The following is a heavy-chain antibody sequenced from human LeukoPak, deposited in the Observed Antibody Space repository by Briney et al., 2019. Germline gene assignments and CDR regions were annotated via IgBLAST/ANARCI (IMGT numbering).Heavy chain of an antibody. CDR3: ARQTRFLEWLPTKWYDP. D-gene: IGHD3-3*01. J-gene: IGHJ5*02. CDR2: IYYSATT. CDR1: GGSISSSSYY. Sequence: SETLSLTCTVSGGSISSSSYYWGWLRQPPGKGLEGVGSIYYSATTYYNPSLKSRVTIFVDTSKNQFSLKLSSVTAADTAVYYCARQTRFLEWLPTKWYDPWGQGTLVTVSS. V-gene: IGHV4-39*01.